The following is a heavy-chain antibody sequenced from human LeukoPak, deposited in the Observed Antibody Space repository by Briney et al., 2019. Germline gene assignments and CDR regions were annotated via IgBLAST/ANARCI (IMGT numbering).Heavy chain of an antibody. CDR2: ISSSGSTI. D-gene: IGHD6-13*01. CDR1: GFTFSDYY. CDR3: ASYGYSSSWFDY. V-gene: IGHV3-11*01. J-gene: IGHJ4*02. Sequence: GGSLRLSCEASGFTFSDYYMSWIRQAPGKGLEWVSYISSSGSTIYYADSVRGRFTISRDNAKNSLYLQMNSLRAEDTAVYYCASYGYSSSWFDYWGQGTLVTVSS.